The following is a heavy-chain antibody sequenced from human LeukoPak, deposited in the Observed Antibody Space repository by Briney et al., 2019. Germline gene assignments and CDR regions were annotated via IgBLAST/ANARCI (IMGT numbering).Heavy chain of an antibody. Sequence: QPGGSLRLSCAASGFTVSSNYMSWVRQAPGKGLERVSVIYSGGSTYYADSVKGRFTISRDNSKNTLYLQMNSLRAEDTAVYYCARDCGGGAPCFDSWGQGTLVTVSS. V-gene: IGHV3-53*01. J-gene: IGHJ4*02. CDR3: ARDCGGGAPCFDS. D-gene: IGHD3-16*01. CDR2: IYSGGST. CDR1: GFTVSSNY.